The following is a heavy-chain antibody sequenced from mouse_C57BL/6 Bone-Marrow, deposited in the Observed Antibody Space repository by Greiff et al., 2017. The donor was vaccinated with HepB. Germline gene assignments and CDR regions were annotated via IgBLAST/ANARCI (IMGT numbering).Heavy chain of an antibody. Sequence: QVQLQQPGTELVKPGASVKLSCKASGYTFTSYWMHWVKQRPGQGLEWIGRIDPANGNTKYAPKFQGKATITADTSSNTAYLQLSSLTSEDTAIYYCARDYYGSSDAMDYWGQGTSVTVSS. V-gene: IGHV1-53*01. CDR1: GYTFTSYW. CDR2: IDPANGNT. J-gene: IGHJ4*01. CDR3: ARDYYGSSDAMDY. D-gene: IGHD1-1*01.